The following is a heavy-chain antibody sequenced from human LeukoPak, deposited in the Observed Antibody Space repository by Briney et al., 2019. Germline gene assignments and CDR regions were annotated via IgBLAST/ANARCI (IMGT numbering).Heavy chain of an antibody. J-gene: IGHJ6*03. CDR3: ARDGLLGGGHYYYYMDV. CDR1: GFTFSSYW. D-gene: IGHD1-26*01. CDR2: INTDGSST. Sequence: GGSLRLSCAASGFTFSSYWMHWVRQAPGKGLVWVSRINTDGSSTSYADSVKGRFTISRDNAKNTLYLQMNSLRAEDTAVYYCARDGLLGGGHYYYYMDVWGKGTTVTVSS. V-gene: IGHV3-74*01.